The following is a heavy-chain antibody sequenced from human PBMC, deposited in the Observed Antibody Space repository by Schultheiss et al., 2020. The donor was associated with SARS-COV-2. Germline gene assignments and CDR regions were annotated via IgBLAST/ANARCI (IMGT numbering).Heavy chain of an antibody. D-gene: IGHD5-18*01. Sequence: TLSLTCAVSGGSISSGGYSWSWIRQPPGKGLEWIGYIYHSGSTYYNPSLKSRVTISVDRSKNQFSLKLSSVTAADTAVYYCARAVGDTARGGDAFDIWGQGTMVTVSS. V-gene: IGHV4-30-2*01. CDR2: IYHSGST. CDR3: ARAVGDTARGGDAFDI. CDR1: GGSISSGGYS. J-gene: IGHJ3*02.